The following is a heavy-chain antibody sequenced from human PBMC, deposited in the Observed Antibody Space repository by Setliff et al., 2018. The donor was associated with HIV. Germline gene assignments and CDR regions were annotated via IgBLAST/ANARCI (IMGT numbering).Heavy chain of an antibody. CDR1: GYTFISYS. CDR3: ARDGYNSNWFDP. D-gene: IGHD5-12*01. V-gene: IGHV1-46*01. CDR2: INPRGGST. J-gene: IGHJ5*02. Sequence: ASVKVSCKASGYTFISYSMQWVRQAPGQGLQWTGVINPRGGSTTYAQKFQGRVTMTRDTSTSTVYMELSSLRSEDTAVYYCARDGYNSNWFDPWGQGTLVTVSS.